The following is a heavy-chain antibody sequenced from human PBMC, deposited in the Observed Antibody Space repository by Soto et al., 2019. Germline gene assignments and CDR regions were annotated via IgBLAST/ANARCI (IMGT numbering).Heavy chain of an antibody. CDR3: ARDHLVYGGNGLFDF. J-gene: IGHJ4*02. CDR1: GFTFSSYG. CDR2: ISYDGSNK. V-gene: IGHV3-30*03. D-gene: IGHD4-17*01. Sequence: GGSLRLSCGASGFTFSSYGMHWVRQAPGKGLEWVALISYDGSNKYYADSVKGRFTISRDNSKNTLYLQMNSLRVDDTAVYYCARDHLVYGGNGLFDFWGRGTLVTVSS.